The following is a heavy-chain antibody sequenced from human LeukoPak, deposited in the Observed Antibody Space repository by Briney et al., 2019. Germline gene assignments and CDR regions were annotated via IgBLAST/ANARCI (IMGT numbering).Heavy chain of an antibody. J-gene: IGHJ4*02. Sequence: SETLSLTCAVSGGSISSSSYYWGWIRQPPGKGLEWIGSIYYSGSTYYNPSLKSRVTISVDTSKNQFSLKLSSVTAADTAVYYCARDRSMIVTNWGQGVLVTVSS. V-gene: IGHV4-39*02. CDR3: ARDRSMIVTN. D-gene: IGHD3-22*01. CDR2: IYYSGST. CDR1: GGSISSSSYY.